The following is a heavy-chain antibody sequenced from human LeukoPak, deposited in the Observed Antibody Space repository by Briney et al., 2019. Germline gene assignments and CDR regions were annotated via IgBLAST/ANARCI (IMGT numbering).Heavy chain of an antibody. D-gene: IGHD4-17*01. V-gene: IGHV3-23*01. CDR1: GFTFSNYA. CDR3: AKDRYGDYVAYFDY. Sequence: GGSLTLSCVASGFTFSNYAMSWVRQAPGKGLEYVSPISASGLSTYYTDSVRGRFTNSRDNSKNTLYLQMNSLRAEDTAVYYCAKDRYGDYVAYFDYWGQGTLVTVSS. CDR2: ISASGLST. J-gene: IGHJ4*02.